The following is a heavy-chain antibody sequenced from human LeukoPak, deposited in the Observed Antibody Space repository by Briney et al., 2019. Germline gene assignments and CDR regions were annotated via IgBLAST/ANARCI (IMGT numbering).Heavy chain of an antibody. Sequence: SVKVSCKASGGTFSSYAISWVRQAPGQGLEWMGGIIPISGTANYAQKFQGRVTITTDESTSTAYMELSSLRSEDTAVYYCASEVCYCSGGSCLFDPWGQGTLVTVSS. D-gene: IGHD2-15*01. CDR2: IIPISGTA. V-gene: IGHV1-69*05. CDR3: ASEVCYCSGGSCLFDP. J-gene: IGHJ5*02. CDR1: GGTFSSYA.